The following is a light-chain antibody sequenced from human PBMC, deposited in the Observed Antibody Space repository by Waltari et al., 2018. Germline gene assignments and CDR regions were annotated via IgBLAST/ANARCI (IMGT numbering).Light chain of an antibody. V-gene: IGLV2-8*01. CDR1: NSDIGAYNY. J-gene: IGLJ3*02. CDR3: SSYAGSNGMV. CDR2: EVS. Sequence: QSALPQPPSASGSPGQSVTISCTGTNSDIGAYNYVSWYPQYPGKAPRVVIYEVSQRPPGVPGRFSGSKSGNTASLTVSGLQAEDEAEYHCSSYAGSNGMVFGGGTKVTVL.